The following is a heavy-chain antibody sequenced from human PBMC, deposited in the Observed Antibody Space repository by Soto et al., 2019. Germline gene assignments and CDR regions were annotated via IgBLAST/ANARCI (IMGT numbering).Heavy chain of an antibody. CDR1: GYTFTSYG. Sequence: QVQLVQSGAEVKKPGASVKVSCKASGYTFTSYGISWVRQAPGQGLEWMGWISAYNGNTNYAQKLQGRVTMTTDTSTSKAYRALRSLRSDDTAVYYCARIPAYGWQGSDAFDLWGQGTMVTISS. J-gene: IGHJ3*01. V-gene: IGHV1-18*01. D-gene: IGHD1-26*01. CDR2: ISAYNGNT. CDR3: ARIPAYGWQGSDAFDL.